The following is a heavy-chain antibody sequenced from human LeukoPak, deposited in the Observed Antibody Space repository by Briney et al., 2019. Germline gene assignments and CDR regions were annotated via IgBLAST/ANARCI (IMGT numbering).Heavy chain of an antibody. CDR1: GGSISGYF. D-gene: IGHD5-12*01. Sequence: SETLSLTCTVSGGSISGYFWTWITQPAGKGLEWIGRIYSSGSNNYNPSLKSRVAMSLDTSKNHFSLNLTSVTAADTAVYYCAREPTSGREPTSGRPLDYWGQGTLVTVSS. J-gene: IGHJ4*02. V-gene: IGHV4-4*07. CDR2: IYSSGSN. CDR3: AREPTSGREPTSGRPLDY.